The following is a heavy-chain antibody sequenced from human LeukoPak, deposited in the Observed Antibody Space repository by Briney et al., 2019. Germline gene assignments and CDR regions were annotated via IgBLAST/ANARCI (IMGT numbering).Heavy chain of an antibody. D-gene: IGHD1-26*01. V-gene: IGHV4-39*07. J-gene: IGHJ4*02. CDR1: GGSISSSSYY. Sequence: SETLSLTCTVSGGSISSSSYYWGWIRQPPGKGLEWIGSIYYSGSTYYNPSLKSRVTISVDTSKNRFSLKLSSVTAADTAVYYCARRRILGATSAPFDYWGQGTLVTVSS. CDR3: ARRRILGATSAPFDY. CDR2: IYYSGST.